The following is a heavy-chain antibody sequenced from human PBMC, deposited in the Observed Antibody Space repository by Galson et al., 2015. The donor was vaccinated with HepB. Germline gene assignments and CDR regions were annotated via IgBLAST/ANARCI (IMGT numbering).Heavy chain of an antibody. V-gene: IGHV3-30*18. J-gene: IGHJ6*02. Sequence: SLRLSCAASGFTFSSYGMHWVRQAPGKGLEWVAVISYDGSNKYYADSVKGRFTISRDNSKNTLYLQMNSLRAEDTAVYYCAKDITQNRRRHYGMDVWGQGTTVTVSS. D-gene: IGHD3-3*01. CDR3: AKDITQNRRRHYGMDV. CDR2: ISYDGSNK. CDR1: GFTFSSYG.